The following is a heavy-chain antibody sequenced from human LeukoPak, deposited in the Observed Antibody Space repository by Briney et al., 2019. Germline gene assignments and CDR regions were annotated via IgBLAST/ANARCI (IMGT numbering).Heavy chain of an antibody. CDR3: AKVAKYYYGSETYYFFEH. J-gene: IGHJ4*02. D-gene: IGHD3-10*01. V-gene: IGHV3-7*01. CDR2: IKQDGTER. Sequence: TGGSLRLSCVVSGFTFTSHGMHWIRQATGKGLEWVANIKQDGTERYYVDSVKRRFTISRDNVKNSLYLQMNSLRVEDTAVYYCAKVAKYYYGSETYYFFEHWGQGTPVTASS. CDR1: GFTFTSHG.